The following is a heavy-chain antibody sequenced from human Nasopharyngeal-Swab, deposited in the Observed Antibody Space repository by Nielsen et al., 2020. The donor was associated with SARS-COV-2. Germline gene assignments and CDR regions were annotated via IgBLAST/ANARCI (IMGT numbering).Heavy chain of an antibody. CDR2: IYYSGST. CDR1: GGSISSGGYY. V-gene: IGHV4-31*11. Sequence: SETLSLTCAVSGGSISSGGYYWSWIRQHPGKGLEWIGYIYYSGSTYYNPSLKSRVTISVDTSKNQFSLKLSSVTAADTAVYYCARAIEQNYGDYLNWGQGTLVTVS. CDR3: ARAIEQNYGDYLN. D-gene: IGHD4-17*01. J-gene: IGHJ4*02.